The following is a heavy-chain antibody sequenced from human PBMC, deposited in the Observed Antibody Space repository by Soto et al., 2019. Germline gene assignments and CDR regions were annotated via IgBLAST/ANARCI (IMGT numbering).Heavy chain of an antibody. CDR3: ARGLNGYSHYFDY. Sequence: QVQLVQSGAEVKKPGASVKVSCKASGYTFTSYAMHWVRQAPGQRLEWMGWINAGNGNTKYSQKFQGRVTITRDTXASTAYMELGSLRSEDTAVYYCARGLNGYSHYFDYWGQGTLVTVSS. J-gene: IGHJ4*02. D-gene: IGHD5-18*01. V-gene: IGHV1-3*01. CDR2: INAGNGNT. CDR1: GYTFTSYA.